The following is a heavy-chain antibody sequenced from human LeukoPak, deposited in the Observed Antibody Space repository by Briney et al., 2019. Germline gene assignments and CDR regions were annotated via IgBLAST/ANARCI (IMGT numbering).Heavy chain of an antibody. D-gene: IGHD6-19*01. J-gene: IGHJ4*02. CDR3: ARGRSSGWYNNYFDY. CDR1: GGSLSGYY. CDR2: INHSGST. Sequence: KPSETLSLTCAVYGGSLSGYYWSWIRQPPGKGLEWIGEINHSGSTNYNPSLKSRVTISVDTSKNQFSLKLSSVTAADTAVYYCARGRSSGWYNNYFDYWGQGTLVTVSS. V-gene: IGHV4-34*01.